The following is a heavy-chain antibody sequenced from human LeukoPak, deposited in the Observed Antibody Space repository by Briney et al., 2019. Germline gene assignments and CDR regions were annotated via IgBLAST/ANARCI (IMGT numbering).Heavy chain of an antibody. CDR1: GYTFTSYD. J-gene: IGHJ6*04. Sequence: ASVKVSCKASGYTFTSYDINLVRQATGQGLEWTGWMNPNSGNTGYAQKFQGRVTITRNTSISTAYMELSSLRSEDTAAYYCARAVQGAGDVWGKGTTVTVSS. V-gene: IGHV1-8*03. D-gene: IGHD3-10*01. CDR3: ARAVQGAGDV. CDR2: MNPNSGNT.